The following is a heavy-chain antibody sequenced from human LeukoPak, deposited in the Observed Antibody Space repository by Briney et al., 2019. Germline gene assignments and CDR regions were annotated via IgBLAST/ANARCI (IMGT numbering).Heavy chain of an antibody. CDR1: GGSISSYY. Sequence: SEALSLTCTVSGGSISSYYWSWIRQPPGKGLEWIGSIYYSGSTYYNPSLKSRVTISVDTSKNQFSLKLSSVTAADPAVYYCARGTDMTPITGYYSFVYWGQGTLVSVSS. V-gene: IGHV4-59*12. J-gene: IGHJ4*02. D-gene: IGHD5-24*01. CDR2: IYYSGST. CDR3: ARGTDMTPITGYYSFVY.